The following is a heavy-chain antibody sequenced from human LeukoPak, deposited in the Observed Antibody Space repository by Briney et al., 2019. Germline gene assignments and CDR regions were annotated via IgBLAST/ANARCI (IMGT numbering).Heavy chain of an antibody. CDR1: GGSISSYY. V-gene: IGHV4-59*01. D-gene: IGHD2-21*02. J-gene: IGHJ5*02. Sequence: SETLSLTCTVSGGSISSYYWSWIRQPPGKGLEWIGYIYYSGSTNYNPSLKSRVTISVDTSKNQFSLKLSSVTAADTAVYYCARGHLVTAIVLNNWFDPWGQGTLVTVSS. CDR2: IYYSGST. CDR3: ARGHLVTAIVLNNWFDP.